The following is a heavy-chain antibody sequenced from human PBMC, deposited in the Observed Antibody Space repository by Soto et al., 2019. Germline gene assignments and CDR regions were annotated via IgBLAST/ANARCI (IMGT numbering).Heavy chain of an antibody. Sequence: GGSLRLSCAASGFTFSNYAMSWVRQAPGKGLEWVSAISGSGTTTYYADSVKGRFTISRDNSKNTLYLQVSSLRGEDTAVYYCAKDRTTVSPAPHSWGQGTLVTVSS. CDR2: ISGSGTTT. CDR1: GFTFSNYA. D-gene: IGHD4-17*01. J-gene: IGHJ4*02. V-gene: IGHV3-23*01. CDR3: AKDRTTVSPAPHS.